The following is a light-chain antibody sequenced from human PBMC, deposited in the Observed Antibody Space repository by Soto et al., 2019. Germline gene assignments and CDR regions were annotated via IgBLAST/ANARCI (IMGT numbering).Light chain of an antibody. CDR2: ANT. J-gene: IGLJ1*01. CDR3: QSYDSSLSGSGV. Sequence: QAVVTQPPSVSGAPGQRVTISCTGSSSNIGAGYDVHWYQQLPGTAPKLLIYANTNRPSGVPDRFSGSQSGTSASLAITGLQAEDEAEYYCQSYDSSLSGSGVFGTGTKVTGL. V-gene: IGLV1-40*01. CDR1: SSNIGAGYD.